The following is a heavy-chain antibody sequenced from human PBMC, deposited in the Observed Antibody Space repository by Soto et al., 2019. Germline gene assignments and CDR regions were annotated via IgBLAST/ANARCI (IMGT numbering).Heavy chain of an antibody. D-gene: IGHD2-2*02. Sequence: QVQLVQSGAEVKKPGASVKVSCKASGYTFTSYAMHWVRQAPGQRLEWMGWINAGNGNTKYSQKFQGRVTITRDTSASTAYRELRSLRSEETAVYYCASPFTEPAAIGYWGQEPWSPSPQ. CDR1: GYTFTSYA. CDR2: INAGNGNT. CDR3: ASPFTEPAAIGY. V-gene: IGHV1-3*01. J-gene: IGHJ4*01.